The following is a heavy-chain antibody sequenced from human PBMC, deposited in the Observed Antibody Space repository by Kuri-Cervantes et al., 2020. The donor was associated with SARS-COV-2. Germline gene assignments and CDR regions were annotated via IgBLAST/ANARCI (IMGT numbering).Heavy chain of an antibody. CDR2: IYYSGST. D-gene: IGHD3-22*01. CDR3: ARHFGLTYYCDSSGYYYGSWFDP. V-gene: IGHV4-39*01. J-gene: IGHJ5*02. CDR1: GGSISSSSYY. Sequence: GSLRLSCTVSGGSISSSSYYWGWIRQPPGKGLEWIGSIYYSGSTYYNPSLKSRVTISVDTSKNQFSLKLSSVTAADTAVYYCARHFGLTYYCDSSGYYYGSWFDPWGQGTLVTVSS.